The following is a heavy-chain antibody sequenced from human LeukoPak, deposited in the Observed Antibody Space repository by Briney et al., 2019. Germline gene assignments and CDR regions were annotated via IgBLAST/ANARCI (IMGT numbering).Heavy chain of an antibody. Sequence: SETLSLTCAVYGGSFSGYYWSWIRQPPGKGLEWIGEINHSGSTNYNPSLKSRVTISVDTSKNQFSLKLSSVTAADTAVYYCARDGGYSYGLHYYYYGMDVWGQGTTVTVSS. CDR1: GGSFSGYY. CDR2: INHSGST. CDR3: ARDGGYSYGLHYYYYGMDV. J-gene: IGHJ6*02. V-gene: IGHV4-34*01. D-gene: IGHD5-18*01.